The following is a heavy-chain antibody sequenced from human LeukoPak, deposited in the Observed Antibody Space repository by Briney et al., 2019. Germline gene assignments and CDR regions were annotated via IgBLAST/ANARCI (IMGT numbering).Heavy chain of an antibody. D-gene: IGHD6-13*01. Sequence: GGSLRLSCAASGFTFSNYWMTWVRQGPGKGLEWVANIKQDVSEKYYVDSLKGRFTISRDNAKNSLYLQMNSLRAEDTAVYYCTRGGYSSSWFWIDWGQGILVTVSS. J-gene: IGHJ4*02. V-gene: IGHV3-7*04. CDR3: TRGGYSSSWFWID. CDR1: GFTFSNYW. CDR2: IKQDVSEK.